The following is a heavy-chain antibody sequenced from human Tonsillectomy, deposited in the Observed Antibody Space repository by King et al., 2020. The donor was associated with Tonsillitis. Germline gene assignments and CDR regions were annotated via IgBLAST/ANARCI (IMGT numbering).Heavy chain of an antibody. CDR1: GYSFTSYW. D-gene: IGHD2-21*02. V-gene: IGHV5-51*01. J-gene: IGHJ4*02. CDR3: ARPRHCGGDCYSHYYFDY. Sequence: QLVQSGAEVKKPGESLKISCKGSGYSFTSYWSGWVRQMPGKGLEWMGIIYPGDSDTRYSPSFQGQVTISADKSISTAYLQWSSLKASDTAMYYCARPRHCGGDCYSHYYFDYWGQGTLVTVSS. CDR2: IYPGDSDT.